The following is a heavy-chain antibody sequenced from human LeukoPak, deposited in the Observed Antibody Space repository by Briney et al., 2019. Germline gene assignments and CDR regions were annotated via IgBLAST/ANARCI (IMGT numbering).Heavy chain of an antibody. CDR1: GFTFSSYS. J-gene: IGHJ4*02. D-gene: IGHD3-3*01. Sequence: GGSLRLSCAASGFTFSSYSMNWVRQAPGKGLEWVSYISSSSSTIYYADSVKGRFTISRDNAKNSLYLQVNSLRAEDTAVYYCARDDFWSGYYTDYWGQGTLVSVSS. CDR3: ARDDFWSGYYTDY. V-gene: IGHV3-48*01. CDR2: ISSSSSTI.